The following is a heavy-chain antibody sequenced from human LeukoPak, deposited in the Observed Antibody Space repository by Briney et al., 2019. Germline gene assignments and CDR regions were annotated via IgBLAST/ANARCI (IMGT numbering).Heavy chain of an antibody. CDR2: IYSDNT. D-gene: IGHD4-23*01. CDR3: AKDPWPRWERRVLFDY. CDR1: GFTVSSNS. V-gene: IGHV3-53*01. Sequence: PGGSLRLSCTVSGFTVSSNSMSWVRQAPGKGLEWVSFIYSDNTHYSDSVKGRFTISRDNSKNTLYLQMNSLRAEDTAVYYCAKDPWPRWERRVLFDYWGQGTLVTVSS. J-gene: IGHJ4*02.